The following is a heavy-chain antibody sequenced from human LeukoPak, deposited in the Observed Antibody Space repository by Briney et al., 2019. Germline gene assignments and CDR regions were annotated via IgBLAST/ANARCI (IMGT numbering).Heavy chain of an antibody. Sequence: ASETLSLTCCVSGGSMSSYHWSWIRQPPGEGLEWIGHIYSSGSTNYNPSLKSRVTISVDTSKNQFSLKLDSVTAADTAVYYCARAGYCSRTSCYFRGWLDPWGQGTLVTVSS. CDR2: IYSSGST. CDR1: GGSMSSYH. CDR3: ARAGYCSRTSCYFRGWLDP. D-gene: IGHD2-2*01. V-gene: IGHV4-59*08. J-gene: IGHJ5*02.